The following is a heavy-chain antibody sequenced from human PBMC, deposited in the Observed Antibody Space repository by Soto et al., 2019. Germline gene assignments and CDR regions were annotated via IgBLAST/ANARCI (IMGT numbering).Heavy chain of an antibody. Sequence: PSETLSRTCTVSGGSISSYYWSWIRQSPGKGLEWIGYTHYTGSINYNPSFKSRVTMSVDTSRNQFSLRLTSVTAADTAVYYCSRSIDNSGYYFSNYWGQGTLVTVSS. CDR3: SRSIDNSGYYFSNY. D-gene: IGHD3-22*01. CDR1: GGSISSYY. CDR2: THYTGSI. V-gene: IGHV4-59*01. J-gene: IGHJ4*02.